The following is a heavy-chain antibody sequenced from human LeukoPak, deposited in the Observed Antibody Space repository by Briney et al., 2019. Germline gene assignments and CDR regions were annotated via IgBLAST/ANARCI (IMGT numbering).Heavy chain of an antibody. CDR1: GGSISSYN. J-gene: IGHJ6*03. CDR3: ARCAISMGYYCYDYMDV. CDR2: IYTSGST. V-gene: IGHV4-4*09. Sequence: SETLSLTCAVSGGSISSYNWSWIRQTPGKGLEWIGYIYTSGSTVYNPYLKNRGTISLDTSKNKFSLQLISETTADTAGYYCARCAISMGYYCYDYMDVWGKGTPVTVSS. D-gene: IGHD2-21*01.